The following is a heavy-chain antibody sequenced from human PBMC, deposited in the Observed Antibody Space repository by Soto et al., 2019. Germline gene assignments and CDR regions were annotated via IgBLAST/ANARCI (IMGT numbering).Heavy chain of an antibody. CDR3: ARDSRGATQDAFDI. Sequence: GGARRDWWAASGVKFSRYAMSGGRQARGKGVEWGSASSGSGGRKYYADSLNGRFTISRDNSKNTLYLQMNSLRAEDTAAYYCARDSRGATQDAFDIWGQGTMVTVSS. V-gene: IGHV3-23*01. CDR2: SSGSGGRK. CDR1: GVKFSRYA. J-gene: IGHJ3*02. D-gene: IGHD1-26*01.